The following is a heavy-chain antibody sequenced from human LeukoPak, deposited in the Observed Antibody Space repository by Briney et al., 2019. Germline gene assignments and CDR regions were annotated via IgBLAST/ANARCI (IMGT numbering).Heavy chain of an antibody. J-gene: IGHJ4*02. CDR2: INHSGST. Sequence: SETLSLTCAVSGGSFSGYYWSWIRQPPGKGLEWIGEINHSGSTNYNPSLKSRVTISVDTSKNQFSLKLSSVTAADTAVYYCARGIAAAGTGFDYWGQGTLVTVSS. D-gene: IGHD6-13*01. V-gene: IGHV4-34*01. CDR1: GGSFSGYY. CDR3: ARGIAAAGTGFDY.